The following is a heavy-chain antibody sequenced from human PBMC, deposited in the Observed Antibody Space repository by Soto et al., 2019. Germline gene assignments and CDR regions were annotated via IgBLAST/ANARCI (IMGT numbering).Heavy chain of an antibody. V-gene: IGHV3-30*18. J-gene: IGHJ4*02. CDR1: GFIFSSYG. CDR3: AKGSLWFGELDRGEYFDS. CDR2: ISYDGSNR. Sequence: QVQLVESGGGVVQPGRSLRLSCAASGFIFSSYGIHWVRQAPGKGLEWVAVISYDGSNRYFADSAKGRFTISRDNSKNTVHLEMNSLRAEDTAVYFCAKGSLWFGELDRGEYFDSWGQGTLVTVSS. D-gene: IGHD3-10*01.